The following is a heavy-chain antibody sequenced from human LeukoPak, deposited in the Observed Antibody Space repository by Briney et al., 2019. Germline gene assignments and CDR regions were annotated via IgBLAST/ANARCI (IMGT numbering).Heavy chain of an antibody. V-gene: IGHV4-4*07. D-gene: IGHD5-24*01. CDR1: GGSISSYY. CDR2: IYTSGGT. J-gene: IGHJ4*02. Sequence: SETLSLTCTVSGGSISSYYWSWIRQPAGKGLEWIGRIYTSGGTNYNPSLKSRVTISIDTSKNRMSLKLISVTAADTAVYYCARDPIHRDDYNADWGQGALVSVSS. CDR3: ARDPIHRDDYNAD.